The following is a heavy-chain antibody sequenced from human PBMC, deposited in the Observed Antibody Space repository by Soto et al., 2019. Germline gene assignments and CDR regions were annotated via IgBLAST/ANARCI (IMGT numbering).Heavy chain of an antibody. V-gene: IGHV4-39*01. D-gene: IGHD6-13*01. CDR1: GGSISSSSYY. Sequence: QLQLQESGPGLVKPSETLSLTCTVSGGSISSSSYYWGWIRQPPGKGLEWIGSIYYSGSTYYNPSLKSRVTISVDTSKNQFSLKLSSVTAADTAVYYCARLYSSSWYGDYWGQGTLVTVSS. J-gene: IGHJ4*02. CDR3: ARLYSSSWYGDY. CDR2: IYYSGST.